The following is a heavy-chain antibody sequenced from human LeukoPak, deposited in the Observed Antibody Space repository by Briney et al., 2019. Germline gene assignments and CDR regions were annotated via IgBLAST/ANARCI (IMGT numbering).Heavy chain of an antibody. Sequence: PSETLSLTCTVSGGSISSYYWSWIRQPPGKGLEWIGNIYYSGSTNYNPSLKSRVTISVDTSKNQFSLKLSSVTAADTAVYFCARDRGYYDSSFDYWGQGTLVTVSS. CDR3: ARDRGYYDSSFDY. V-gene: IGHV4-59*01. CDR2: IYYSGST. CDR1: GGSISSYY. J-gene: IGHJ4*02. D-gene: IGHD3-22*01.